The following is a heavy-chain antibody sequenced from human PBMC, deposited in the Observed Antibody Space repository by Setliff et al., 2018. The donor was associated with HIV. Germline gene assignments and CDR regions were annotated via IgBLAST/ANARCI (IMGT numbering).Heavy chain of an antibody. Sequence: GASVKVSCKASGYSFARYGLSWVRQAPGQGLEWMGWISGFNGSTKYAQSFQDRVAMTTETATSTAYMEMRSLRSDDTAVYFRARVPYRSAWFSGGHDAFDIWGQGTMVTVSS. CDR1: GYSFARYG. D-gene: IGHD6-19*01. CDR3: ARVPYRSAWFSGGHDAFDI. CDR2: ISGFNGST. J-gene: IGHJ3*02. V-gene: IGHV1-18*01.